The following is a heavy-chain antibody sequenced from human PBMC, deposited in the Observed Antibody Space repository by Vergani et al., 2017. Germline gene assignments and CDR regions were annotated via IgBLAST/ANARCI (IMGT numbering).Heavy chain of an antibody. J-gene: IGHJ4*02. CDR2: IRSKAYGGTT. CDR3: TRDVHDYGDYGDFDY. Sequence: EVQLVESGGGLIQPGGSLRLSCAASGFTVSSNYMSWVRQAPGKGLEWVGFIRSKAYGGTTEYAASVKGRFTISRDDSKSIAYLQMNSLKTEDTAVYYCTRDVHDYGDYGDFDYWGQGTLVTVSS. CDR1: GFTVSSNY. D-gene: IGHD4-17*01. V-gene: IGHV3-49*04.